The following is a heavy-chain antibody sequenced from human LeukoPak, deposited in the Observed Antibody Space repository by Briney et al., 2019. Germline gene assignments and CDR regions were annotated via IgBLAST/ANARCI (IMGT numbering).Heavy chain of an antibody. V-gene: IGHV1-46*01. J-gene: IGHJ5*02. CDR1: GYTFTGYY. Sequence: WASVKVSCKASGYTFTGYYMHWVRQAPGQGLEWMGIINPSGGSTSYAQKFQGRVTMTRDTSTSTVYMELSSLRSEDTAVYYCARAHCSSTSCYIVDPWGQGTLVTVSS. CDR3: ARAHCSSTSCYIVDP. CDR2: INPSGGST. D-gene: IGHD2-2*02.